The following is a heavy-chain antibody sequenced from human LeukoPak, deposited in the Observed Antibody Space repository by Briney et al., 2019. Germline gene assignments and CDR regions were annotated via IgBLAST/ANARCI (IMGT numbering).Heavy chain of an antibody. J-gene: IGHJ6*02. CDR3: ARDTVTTTGYYYGMDV. Sequence: GGSLRLSCAASGFTFSDYYMSWIRQAPGKGLEWVSYISSSGSTIYYADSVKGRFTISRDNAKNSLYLQMNSLRAEDTAVYYCARDTVTTTGYYYGMDVWGQGTTVTVSS. D-gene: IGHD4-17*01. CDR2: ISSSGSTI. V-gene: IGHV3-11*01. CDR1: GFTFSDYY.